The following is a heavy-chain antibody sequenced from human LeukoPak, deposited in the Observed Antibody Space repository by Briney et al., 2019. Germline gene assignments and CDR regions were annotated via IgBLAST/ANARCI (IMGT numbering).Heavy chain of an antibody. D-gene: IGHD1-1*01. CDR2: IRPDGSKI. CDR1: GFTFSTYW. V-gene: IGHV3-7*01. CDR3: TTEVSYPDY. J-gene: IGHJ4*02. Sequence: GGSLRLSCAASGFTFSTYWMSWVRQAPGKGLEWVTNIRPDGSKINYVDSVKGRFTISRDNAKNSLYLQMNNLRAEDTAVYYCTTEVSYPDYWGQKTLVTVSS.